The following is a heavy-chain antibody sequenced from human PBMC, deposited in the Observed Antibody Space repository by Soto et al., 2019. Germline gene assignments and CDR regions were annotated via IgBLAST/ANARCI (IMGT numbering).Heavy chain of an antibody. D-gene: IGHD3-9*01. CDR2: ISHSGTS. CDR3: ARVVLTITRGAFDA. J-gene: IGHJ3*01. Sequence: QVQLQETGPGLVKPSGTLSLTCAVSGGSISSSHWWTWVRQSPGKGLEYIGEISHSGTSNSNPSLKSRVTLSVDKSKNHFSLTLTSVTAAHTAVYYCARVVLTITRGAFDAWGQGTLVIVSS. V-gene: IGHV4-4*02. CDR1: GGSISSSHW.